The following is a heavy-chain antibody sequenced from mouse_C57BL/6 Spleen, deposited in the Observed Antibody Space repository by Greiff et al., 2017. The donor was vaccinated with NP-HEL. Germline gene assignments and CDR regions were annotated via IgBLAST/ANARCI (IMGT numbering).Heavy chain of an antibody. CDR3: ARRGGYDYAMDY. V-gene: IGHV5-12*01. J-gene: IGHJ4*01. Sequence: EVKLMESGGGLVQPGGSLKLSCAASGFTFSDYYMYWVRQTPEKRLEWVAYISNGGGSTYYPDTVKGRFTISRDNAKNTLYLQMSRLKSEDTAMYYCARRGGYDYAMDYWGQGTSVTVSS. CDR1: GFTFSDYY. D-gene: IGHD2-2*01. CDR2: ISNGGGST.